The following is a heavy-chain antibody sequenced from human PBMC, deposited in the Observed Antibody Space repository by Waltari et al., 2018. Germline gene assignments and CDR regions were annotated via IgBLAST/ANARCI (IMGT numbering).Heavy chain of an antibody. CDR3: VKEMIYGDYPDF. CDR2: SSNTGGAL. J-gene: IGHJ1*01. D-gene: IGHD4-17*01. CDR1: GFTFGSFA. V-gene: IGHV3-23*01. Sequence: EVQLLESGGGLVEPGGSLRLSCAASGFTFGSFAMTWVRQAPGKGLEWVATSSNTGGALFYAASVKGRFTVSRDFSKKTVALQLTSLRADDTALYYCVKEMIYGDYPDFWGQGTLVTVSS.